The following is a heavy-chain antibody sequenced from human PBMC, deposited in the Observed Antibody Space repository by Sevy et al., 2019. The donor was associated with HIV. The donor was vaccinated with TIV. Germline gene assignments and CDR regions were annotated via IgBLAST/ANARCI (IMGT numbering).Heavy chain of an antibody. CDR3: AKDYSAGITMVRGAYRARGDYFDY. V-gene: IGHV3-30*18. CDR1: GFTFRTSG. J-gene: IGHJ4*02. D-gene: IGHD3-10*01. CDR2: ISYDEAHK. Sequence: GGSLRLSCVTSGFTFRTSGMHWVRQSPGKGLEWVAVISYDEAHKNYADSVKGRFSISKDNSKNTLYLQMSSLRTEDTAVYYLAKDYSAGITMVRGAYRARGDYFDYWGQGTQVTVSS.